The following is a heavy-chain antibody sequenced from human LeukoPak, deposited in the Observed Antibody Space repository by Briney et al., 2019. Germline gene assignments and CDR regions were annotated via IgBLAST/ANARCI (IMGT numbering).Heavy chain of an antibody. J-gene: IGHJ4*02. CDR3: ARQGTRLWGFLDY. D-gene: IGHD6-6*01. V-gene: IGHV4-34*01. Sequence: SETLSLTCAVYGESFSGYYRSWIRQPPGKGLEWIGEISHSGSASYNPSLKSRVIISADTSKNQFSLSLRSVTAADTAVYFCARQGTRLWGFLDYWGQGTLVAVSS. CDR1: GESFSGYY. CDR2: ISHSGSA.